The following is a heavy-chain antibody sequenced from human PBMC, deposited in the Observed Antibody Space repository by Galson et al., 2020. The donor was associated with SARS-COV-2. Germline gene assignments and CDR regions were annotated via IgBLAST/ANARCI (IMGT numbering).Heavy chain of an antibody. CDR2: ITAGGGST. CDR1: GFTFSSLP. CDR3: AKRITAAAFFEH. V-gene: IGHV3-23*01. Sequence: GGFLRLSCAASGFTFSSLPMTWVRQAPGKGLEAPGKGLELVASITAGGGSTYYADSVKGRFTISRDNSKNTLYLEMSSLRVEDTAVYYCAKRITAAAFFEHWGQGTLVTVSS. J-gene: IGHJ4*02. D-gene: IGHD2-2*01.